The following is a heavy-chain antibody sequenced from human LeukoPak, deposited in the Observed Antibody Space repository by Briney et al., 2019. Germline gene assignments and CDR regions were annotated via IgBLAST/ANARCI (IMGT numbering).Heavy chain of an antibody. Sequence: ASVKVSCKASGYTFTSYDINWVRQATGQGLEWMGWMNPNSGNTGYAQKFQGRVTITRDTSTSTVYMELSSLRSEDTAVYYCAREGVEILGTYYYYYMDVWGKGTTVTVSS. CDR1: GYTFTSYD. J-gene: IGHJ6*03. D-gene: IGHD7-27*01. V-gene: IGHV1-8*03. CDR2: MNPNSGNT. CDR3: AREGVEILGTYYYYYMDV.